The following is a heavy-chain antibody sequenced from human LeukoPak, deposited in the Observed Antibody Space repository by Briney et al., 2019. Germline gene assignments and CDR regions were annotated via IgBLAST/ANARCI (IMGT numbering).Heavy chain of an antibody. CDR3: ARSTRYYYDSSGYYAFVY. CDR2: INHSGST. V-gene: IGHV4-34*01. CDR1: GGSFSGYY. D-gene: IGHD3-22*01. Sequence: PSETLSLTCAVYGGSFSGYYWSWTRQPPGKGLEWIGEINHSGSTNYNPSLKSRVTISVDTSKNQFSLKLSSVTAADTAVYYCARSTRYYYDSSGYYAFVYWGQGTLVTVSS. J-gene: IGHJ4*02.